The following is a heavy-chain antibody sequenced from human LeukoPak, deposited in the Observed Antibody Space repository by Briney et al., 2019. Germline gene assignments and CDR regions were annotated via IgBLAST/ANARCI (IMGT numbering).Heavy chain of an antibody. CDR3: AKARSMTTVTLPGLDH. D-gene: IGHD4-17*01. CDR2: ISSGGTTI. J-gene: IGHJ4*02. Sequence: PGGSLRLSCAASGFTFTDYYMSWIRQAPGKGLEWVSYISSGGTTIHYADSVKGRFTISRDNAKNSLYLQMNSLRAEDTAVYYCAKARSMTTVTLPGLDHWGQGTLVTVSS. CDR1: GFTFTDYY. V-gene: IGHV3-11*04.